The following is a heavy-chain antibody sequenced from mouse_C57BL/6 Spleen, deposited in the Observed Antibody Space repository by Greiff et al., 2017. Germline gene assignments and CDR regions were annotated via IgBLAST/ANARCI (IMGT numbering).Heavy chain of an antibody. CDR3: ATMVTTPWFAY. CDR1: GFTFSDYG. D-gene: IGHD2-2*01. J-gene: IGHJ3*01. Sequence: EVQGVESGGGLVKPGGSLKLSCAASGFTFSDYGMHWVRQAPEKGLEWVAYISSGSSTIYYADTVKGRFTISRDNAKNTLFLQMTSLRSEDTAMYYCATMVTTPWFAYWGQGTLVTVSA. CDR2: ISSGSSTI. V-gene: IGHV5-17*01.